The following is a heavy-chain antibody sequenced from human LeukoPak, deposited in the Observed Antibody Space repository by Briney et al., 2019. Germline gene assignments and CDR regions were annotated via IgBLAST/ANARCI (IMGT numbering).Heavy chain of an antibody. CDR1: GGSISSGSYY. CDR2: IYTSGST. D-gene: IGHD1-26*01. J-gene: IGHJ3*02. CDR3: ARTPPRGSYSAFDI. Sequence: SQTLSLTCTVSGGSISSGSYYWSWIRQPAGKGLEWIGRIYTSGSTNYNPSLKSRVTISVDTSKNQFSLKLSSVTAADTAVYYCARTPPRGSYSAFDICGQGTMVTVSS. V-gene: IGHV4-61*02.